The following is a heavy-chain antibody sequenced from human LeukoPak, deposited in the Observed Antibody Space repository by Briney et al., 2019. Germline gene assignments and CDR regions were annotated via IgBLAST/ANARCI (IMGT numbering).Heavy chain of an antibody. CDR1: GYTFTNYF. J-gene: IGHJ4*02. CDR3: ARAAEGKFGRQLWSPFDY. CDR2: INPGGGSI. V-gene: IGHV1-46*01. Sequence: ASVKVSCKASGYTFTNYFFHWVRQAPGQGLEWMGIINPGGGSISYAQKFQGRITMTRDTSTSTVYMELRSLRSEDTAVYFCARAAEGKFGRQLWSPFDYWGQGPLVTVSS. D-gene: IGHD5-18*01.